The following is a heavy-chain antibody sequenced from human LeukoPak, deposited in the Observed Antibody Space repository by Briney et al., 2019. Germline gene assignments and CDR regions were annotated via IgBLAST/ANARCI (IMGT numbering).Heavy chain of an antibody. CDR1: GYTFTSCD. J-gene: IGHJ4*02. CDR3: ARVGDDDYVWGSYRPFDY. D-gene: IGHD3-16*02. V-gene: IGHV1-18*01. Sequence: GASVKVSCKASGYTFTSCDINWVRQAPGQGLEWMGWISAYNGNTNYAQKLQGRVTMTTDTSTSTAYMELRSLRSDDTAVYYCARVGDDDYVWGSYRPFDYWGQGTLVTVSS. CDR2: ISAYNGNT.